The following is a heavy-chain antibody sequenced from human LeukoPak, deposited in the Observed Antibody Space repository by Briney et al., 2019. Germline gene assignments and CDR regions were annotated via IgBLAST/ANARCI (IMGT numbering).Heavy chain of an antibody. D-gene: IGHD6-19*01. V-gene: IGHV4-38-2*01. CDR1: SYSISSGYF. CDR3: ARVVNRAVAADYFDY. Sequence: PSETLSLTCGVSSYSISSGYFWGWIRQPPGKGLKWIGIIYHSGTTYYNLSLKSRVNISVDTSKNQFSLKLISVTAADTAVYHCARVVNRAVAADYFDYWGQGTLVTVSS. J-gene: IGHJ4*02. CDR2: IYHSGTT.